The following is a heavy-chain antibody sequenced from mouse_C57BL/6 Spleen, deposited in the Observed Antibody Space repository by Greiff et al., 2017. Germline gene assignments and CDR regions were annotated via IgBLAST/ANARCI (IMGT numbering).Heavy chain of an antibody. Sequence: VQLKESGPGLVKPSQSLSLTCSVTGYSITSGYYWNWIRQFPGNKLEWKGYISYDGSNNYNPSLKNRISITRDTSKNQFFLKLNSVTTEDTATYYCAREGGYYGSSRYWYFDVWGTGTTVTVSS. D-gene: IGHD1-1*01. CDR1: GYSITSGYY. CDR3: AREGGYYGSSRYWYFDV. V-gene: IGHV3-6*01. J-gene: IGHJ1*03. CDR2: ISYDGSN.